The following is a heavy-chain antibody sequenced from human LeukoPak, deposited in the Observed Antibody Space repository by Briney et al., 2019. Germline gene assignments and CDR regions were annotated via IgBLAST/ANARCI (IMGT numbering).Heavy chain of an antibody. D-gene: IGHD3-22*01. CDR1: GSTFSSYG. CDR3: AKDKVYDSSGSIDY. Sequence: GGSLRLSCAASGSTFSSYGMHWVRQAPGKGLEWVAVISYDGSNKYYADSVKGRFTISRDNSKNTLYLQMNSLRAEDTAVYYCAKDKVYDSSGSIDYWGQGTLVTVSS. V-gene: IGHV3-30*18. CDR2: ISYDGSNK. J-gene: IGHJ4*02.